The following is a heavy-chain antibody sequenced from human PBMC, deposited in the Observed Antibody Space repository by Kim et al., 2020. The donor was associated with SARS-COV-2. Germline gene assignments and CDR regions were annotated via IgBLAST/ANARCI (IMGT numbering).Heavy chain of an antibody. V-gene: IGHV3-30*01. Sequence: DSGKGRFTISRDNSKNTRYLQMTSLRAEDTAVYYCARVLGSSGDRQPIDYWGQGTLVTVSS. CDR3: ARVLGSSGDRQPIDY. J-gene: IGHJ4*02. D-gene: IGHD3-22*01.